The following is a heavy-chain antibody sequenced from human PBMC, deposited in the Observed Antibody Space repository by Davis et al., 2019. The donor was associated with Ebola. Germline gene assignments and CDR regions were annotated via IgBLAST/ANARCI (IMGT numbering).Heavy chain of an antibody. Sequence: PSETLSLTCTVSGGSISSGGYYWTWIRQHPGKGLEWIGNIHYSGDINYNPSLKSRVTISVDTSKNQFSLKLSSMTAADRGVYYCAGGLPDLLDYWGQGTLVTVSS. V-gene: IGHV4-31*03. D-gene: IGHD1-26*01. CDR2: IHYSGDI. CDR1: GGSISSGGYY. CDR3: AGGLPDLLDY. J-gene: IGHJ4*02.